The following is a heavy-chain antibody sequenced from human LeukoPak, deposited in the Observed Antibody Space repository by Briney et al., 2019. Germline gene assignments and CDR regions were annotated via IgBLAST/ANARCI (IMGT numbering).Heavy chain of an antibody. J-gene: IGHJ5*02. Sequence: PGGSLRLSCAASGFTFSSYAMSWVGQAQGKGLEWVSAISSSGGSTYYADSVKGRFTISRDNSKNTLYLQMNSLRAEDTAVYYCAKDCGTSCYSWFDPWGQGTLVTVSS. CDR2: ISSSGGST. D-gene: IGHD2-2*02. CDR3: AKDCGTSCYSWFDP. CDR1: GFTFSSYA. V-gene: IGHV3-23*01.